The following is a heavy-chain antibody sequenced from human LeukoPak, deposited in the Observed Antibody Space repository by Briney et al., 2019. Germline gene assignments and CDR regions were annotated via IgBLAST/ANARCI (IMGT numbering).Heavy chain of an antibody. V-gene: IGHV3-7*01. D-gene: IGHD4-17*01. CDR1: GFTFSTYL. CDR3: ARDWPDYGAYDS. J-gene: IGHJ5*01. CDR2: IKEDGSDK. Sequence: GGSLRLSCAASGFTFSTYLRTWVRQAPGEGLVWLGNIKEDGSDKYYVHSVRGGFTISRDNAKNSLYLRMNSLRADDTAVYYCARDWPDYGAYDSWGHGTLVTVSP.